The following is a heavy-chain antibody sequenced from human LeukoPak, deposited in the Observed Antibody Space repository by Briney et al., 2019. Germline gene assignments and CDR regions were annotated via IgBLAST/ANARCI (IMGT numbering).Heavy chain of an antibody. CDR1: GGSISSYY. V-gene: IGHV4-59*01. J-gene: IGHJ3*02. CDR2: IYYSGST. CDR3: ARVVIAAAGQGAFDI. Sequence: SETLSLTCTVSGGSISSYYWSWIRQPPGKGLEWIGYIYYSGSTNYNPSLKSRVTISVDTSKNQFSLKLSSVTAADTAVYYCARVVIAAAGQGAFDIWGQGTMVTVSS. D-gene: IGHD6-13*01.